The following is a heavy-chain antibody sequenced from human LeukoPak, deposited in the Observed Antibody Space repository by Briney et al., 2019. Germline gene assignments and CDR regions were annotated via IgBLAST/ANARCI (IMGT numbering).Heavy chain of an antibody. Sequence: GGSLRLSCAASGFIVSSNYMSWVRQAPGKGLEWVSVIYSGRSTYYADSVKGRFIISRDNSKNTLSLQMNSLRAEDTAVYYCASQVYGGNSGAFDIWGQGTMVAVSS. CDR3: ASQVYGGNSGAFDI. D-gene: IGHD4-23*01. J-gene: IGHJ3*02. CDR2: IYSGRST. CDR1: GFIVSSNY. V-gene: IGHV3-66*04.